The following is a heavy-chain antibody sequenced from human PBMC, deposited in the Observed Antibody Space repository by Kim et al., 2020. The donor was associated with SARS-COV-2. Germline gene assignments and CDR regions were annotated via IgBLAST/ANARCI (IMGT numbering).Heavy chain of an antibody. Sequence: GRTNYNPSLKSRVTISVDTSKNQFSRKLSSVTAADTAVYYCARGVGYFDYWGQGTLVTVSS. CDR2: GRT. D-gene: IGHD1-26*01. V-gene: IGHV4-59*09. CDR3: ARGVGYFDY. J-gene: IGHJ4*02.